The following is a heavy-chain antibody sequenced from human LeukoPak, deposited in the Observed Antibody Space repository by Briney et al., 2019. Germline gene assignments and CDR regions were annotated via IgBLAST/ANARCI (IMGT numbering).Heavy chain of an antibody. CDR3: ASLGYSSGY. V-gene: IGHV4-39*01. D-gene: IGHD5-18*01. Sequence: PSETLSLTCNVSGGSISSSSYYWGWIRQPPGKGLEWIGSIYYSGSTYYNPSLKSRVTISVDTSKNQFSLKLSSVTAADTAVYYCASLGYSSGYWGQGTLVTVSS. CDR2: IYYSGST. J-gene: IGHJ4*02. CDR1: GGSISSSSYY.